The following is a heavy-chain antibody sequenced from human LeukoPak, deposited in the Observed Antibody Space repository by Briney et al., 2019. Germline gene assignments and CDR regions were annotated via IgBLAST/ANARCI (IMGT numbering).Heavy chain of an antibody. J-gene: IGHJ4*02. Sequence: SGGSLRLSCAASGFTVSGNYMNWVRQAPGKGLDWVSVIYSGGSTNYADSVKGRFTISRDNSKNTLYLQMNSLRAEDTAVYYCIYGYTLDFWGQGTLVTVSS. CDR1: GFTVSGNY. D-gene: IGHD5-18*01. CDR2: IYSGGST. V-gene: IGHV3-53*01. CDR3: IYGYTLDF.